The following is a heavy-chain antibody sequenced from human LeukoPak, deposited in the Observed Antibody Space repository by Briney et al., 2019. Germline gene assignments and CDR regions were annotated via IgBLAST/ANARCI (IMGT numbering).Heavy chain of an antibody. J-gene: IGHJ3*02. Sequence: PSETLSLTCTVSGGSISSYYWSWIRQPPGKGLEWIGYIYYSGSTNYNPSLKSRVTISVDTSKNQFSLKLSSVTAADTAVYYCARDSERLGATGAFDIWGQGTMVTVSS. V-gene: IGHV4-59*01. D-gene: IGHD1-26*01. CDR2: IYYSGST. CDR3: ARDSERLGATGAFDI. CDR1: GGSISSYY.